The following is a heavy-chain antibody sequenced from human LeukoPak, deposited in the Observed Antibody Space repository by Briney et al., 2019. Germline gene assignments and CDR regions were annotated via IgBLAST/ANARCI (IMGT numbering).Heavy chain of an antibody. J-gene: IGHJ5*02. CDR3: AKGPDSSGYYYRDNWFDP. D-gene: IGHD3-22*01. Sequence: PGGSLRLSCAASGFSFGDYAMHWVRQVPGKGLEWVSGISWNSGRIGYADSVKGRFTISRDNAKNSLYLQMNSLRAEDTALYYCAKGPDSSGYYYRDNWFDPWGQGTLVTVSS. CDR2: ISWNSGRI. CDR1: GFSFGDYA. V-gene: IGHV3-9*01.